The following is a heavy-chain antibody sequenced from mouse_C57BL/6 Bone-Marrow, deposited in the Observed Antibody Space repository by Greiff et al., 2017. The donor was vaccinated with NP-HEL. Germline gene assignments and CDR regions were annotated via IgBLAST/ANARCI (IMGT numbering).Heavy chain of an antibody. CDR1: FSPFTSFW. D-gene: IGHD2-3*01. CDR3: ARGGYYGFAY. Sequence: SFSPFTSFWLHWVKQWPGRGLAWIGWFVPHRFGSLYNKKYKSKATLTVDKPTSTAYMQLSSLTSEDSAVYYCARGGYYGFAYWGQGTLVTVSA. J-gene: IGHJ3*01. V-gene: IGHV1-72*01. CDR2: FVPHRFGS.